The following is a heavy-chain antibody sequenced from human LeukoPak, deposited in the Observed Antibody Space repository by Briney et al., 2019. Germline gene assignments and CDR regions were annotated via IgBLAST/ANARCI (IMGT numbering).Heavy chain of an antibody. CDR3: ARGDSSSWYYFDY. J-gene: IGHJ4*02. D-gene: IGHD6-13*01. CDR1: GYTFTGYY. V-gene: IGHV1-2*02. CDR2: INPNSGGT. Sequence: ASVKVSCKASGYTFTGYYMHWVRQAPGQGLEWMGWINPNSGGTNYAQKFQGRVTMTRDTSISTAYMDLSRLRSDDTAVYYCARGDSSSWYYFDYWGQGTLVTVSS.